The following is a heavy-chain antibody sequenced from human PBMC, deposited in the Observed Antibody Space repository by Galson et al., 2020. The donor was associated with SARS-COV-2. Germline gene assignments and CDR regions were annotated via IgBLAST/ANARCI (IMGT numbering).Heavy chain of an antibody. CDR2: INHSGST. J-gene: IGHJ6*03. Sequence: SETLSLTCPVYGGSFSGYYWSWIRQPPGKGLEWIGEINHSGSTNYNPSLKSRVTISVDTSKNQFSLKLSSVTAADTAVYYCASYGPIYYYFYYMDVWGKGTTVTVSS. D-gene: IGHD3-10*01. V-gene: IGHV4-34*01. CDR3: ASYGPIYYYFYYMDV. CDR1: GGSFSGYY.